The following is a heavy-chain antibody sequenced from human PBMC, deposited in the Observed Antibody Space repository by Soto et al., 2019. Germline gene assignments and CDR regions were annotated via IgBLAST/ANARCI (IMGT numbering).Heavy chain of an antibody. V-gene: IGHV4-59*12. J-gene: IGHJ4*02. Sequence: SETLSLTCTVSGGSISSYYWSWIRQPPGKGLEWIGYIYYSGSTNYNPSLKSRVTTSVDTSKNQFSLKLSSVTAADTAVYYCARGRGTGISRYYFDYWGQGTLVTVSS. CDR3: ARGRGTGISRYYFDY. D-gene: IGHD1-1*01. CDR1: GGSISSYY. CDR2: IYYSGST.